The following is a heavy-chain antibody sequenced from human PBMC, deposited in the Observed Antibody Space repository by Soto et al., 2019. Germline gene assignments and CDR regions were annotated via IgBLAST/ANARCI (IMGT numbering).Heavy chain of an antibody. V-gene: IGHV3-72*01. CDR1: GFTFSDHY. Sequence: EVPLVESGGGLVQPGGSLRLSCAASGFTFSDHYMDWVRQPPGKALEGVGGSKNQTDSYTTEYAASAKGRFTIARDGSKNSLFLQMLSMKTEGTAVYYCTVWGSGNDVGAAGGERILVTVSS. J-gene: IGHJ4*02. CDR2: SKNQTDSYTT. CDR3: TVWGSGNDVGAA. D-gene: IGHD3-10*01.